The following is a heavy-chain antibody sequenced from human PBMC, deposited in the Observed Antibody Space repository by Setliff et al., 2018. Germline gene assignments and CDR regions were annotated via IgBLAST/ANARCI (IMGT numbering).Heavy chain of an antibody. CDR2: IRYDGSNR. CDR3: AKDIYGSGSYAVGGYFDY. J-gene: IGHJ4*02. CDR1: GVTFSSYG. Sequence: LRLSCAASGVTFSSYGMHWVRQAPGKGLEWVAFIRYDGSNRYYRDSVKGRFTISRDNSKNTLYLQMNSLRPDDTAVYYCAKDIYGSGSYAVGGYFDYWGQGTQVTVSS. D-gene: IGHD3-10*01. V-gene: IGHV3-30*02.